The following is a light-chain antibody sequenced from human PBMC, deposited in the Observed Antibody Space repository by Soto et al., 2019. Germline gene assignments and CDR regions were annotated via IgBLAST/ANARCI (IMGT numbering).Light chain of an antibody. V-gene: IGKV3-20*01. Sequence: EIVLTQSPGTLPLSPGERATLSFMASQSVDSDLAWYQQKPGQAPRLLIYGASSRATGIPDRFSGSGSGTDFTLTISRLEPEDFAVYYCQQYAGSPPWTFGQGTKVDIK. CDR1: QSVDSD. CDR3: QQYAGSPPWT. J-gene: IGKJ1*01. CDR2: GAS.